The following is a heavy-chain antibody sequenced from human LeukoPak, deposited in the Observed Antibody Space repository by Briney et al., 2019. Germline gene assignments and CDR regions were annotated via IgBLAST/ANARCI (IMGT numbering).Heavy chain of an antibody. J-gene: IGHJ4*02. CDR3: AKGLFSAYDKYLDS. D-gene: IGHD5-12*01. V-gene: IGHV3-21*04. Sequence: GGSLRLSGAGSGFAFESFTMTWVRQAPGKGLEWVSLISATSSDINYAESVRGRFTISRDNAKNSLFLQMDSLRAEDTAIYYCAKGLFSAYDKYLDSWGQGTLVTVSS. CDR1: GFAFESFT. CDR2: ISATSSDI.